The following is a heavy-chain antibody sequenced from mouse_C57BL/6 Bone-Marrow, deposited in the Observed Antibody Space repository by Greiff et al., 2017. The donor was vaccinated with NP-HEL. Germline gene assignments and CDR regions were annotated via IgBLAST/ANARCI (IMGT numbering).Heavy chain of an antibody. CDR3: ARGYGSSYWFAY. D-gene: IGHD1-1*01. V-gene: IGHV5-4*03. Sequence: EVMLVESGGGLVKPGGSLKLSCAASGFTFSSYAMSWVRQTPEKRLEWVATISDGGSYTYYPDNVKGRFTISRDNAKNNLYLQMSHLKSEDTAMYYCARGYGSSYWFAYWGQGTLGTVSA. J-gene: IGHJ3*01. CDR2: ISDGGSYT. CDR1: GFTFSSYA.